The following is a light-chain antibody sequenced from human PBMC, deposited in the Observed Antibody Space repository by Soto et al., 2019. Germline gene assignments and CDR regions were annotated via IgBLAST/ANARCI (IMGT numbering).Light chain of an antibody. Sequence: QSVLTQPPSVSGSPGQSVTISCTGTNSDVGSYNRVSWYQQPPGTAPKLMIYEVSNRPSGVPDRFSGPKSGNTASLTISGLQAEDEADYYCSSYTSSSSYVFGTGTKVTVL. CDR2: EVS. V-gene: IGLV2-18*02. CDR1: NSDVGSYNR. CDR3: SSYTSSSSYV. J-gene: IGLJ1*01.